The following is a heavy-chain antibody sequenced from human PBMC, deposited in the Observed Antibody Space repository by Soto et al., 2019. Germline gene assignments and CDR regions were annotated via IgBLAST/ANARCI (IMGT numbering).Heavy chain of an antibody. CDR3: ARGDVLVPAAMQFWVNYYYYGMDV. Sequence: QVQLVESGGGVVQPGRSLRLSCAASGFTFSSYAMHWVRQAPGKGLEWVAVISYDGSNKYYADSVKGRFTISRDNSKNTLYLQMNSLRAEDTAVYYCARGDVLVPAAMQFWVNYYYYGMDVWGQGTTVTVSS. V-gene: IGHV3-30-3*01. D-gene: IGHD2-2*01. J-gene: IGHJ6*02. CDR1: GFTFSSYA. CDR2: ISYDGSNK.